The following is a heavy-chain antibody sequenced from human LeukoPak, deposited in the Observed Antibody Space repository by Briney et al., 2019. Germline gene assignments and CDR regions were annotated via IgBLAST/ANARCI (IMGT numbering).Heavy chain of an antibody. CDR3: ARAQPYSSGWYDAFDI. V-gene: IGHV4-4*07. Sequence: SETLSLTCTVSGGSISNYYWNWIRQPAGKELESIGRTHTSGSTNYHTSLKSRLTMSMDTSKNQFSLKLSSVTAADTAVYYCARAQPYSSGWYDAFDIWGQGTMVTVSS. D-gene: IGHD6-19*01. CDR2: THTSGST. CDR1: GGSISNYY. J-gene: IGHJ3*02.